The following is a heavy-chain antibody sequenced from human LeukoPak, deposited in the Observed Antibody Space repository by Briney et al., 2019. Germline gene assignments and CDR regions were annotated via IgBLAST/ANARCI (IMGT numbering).Heavy chain of an antibody. Sequence: GGSLRLSCAASGFTVSSNYMSWVRQAPGKGLEWVSVIYSGGSTYYADSVKGRFTISRDNSKNTLYLQMNSLRAEDTAVYYCAKRSGYYYYMDVWGKGTTVTISS. CDR2: IYSGGST. D-gene: IGHD3-10*01. J-gene: IGHJ6*03. V-gene: IGHV3-53*01. CDR1: GFTVSSNY. CDR3: AKRSGYYYYMDV.